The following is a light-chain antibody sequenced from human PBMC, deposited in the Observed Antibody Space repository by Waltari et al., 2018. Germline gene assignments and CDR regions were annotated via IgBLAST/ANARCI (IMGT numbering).Light chain of an antibody. CDR2: AAS. V-gene: IGKV1-27*01. J-gene: IGKJ1*01. CDR3: QSWGT. CDR1: QGISNY. Sequence: DIQMTQSPSSLSASVGDSVTITCRASQGISNYFAWYQQKPGKVPKLLIYAASTLQSGVPSRFSGSGSGTDFTLTISSLQPEDVATYYCQSWGTFGQGTKVEIK.